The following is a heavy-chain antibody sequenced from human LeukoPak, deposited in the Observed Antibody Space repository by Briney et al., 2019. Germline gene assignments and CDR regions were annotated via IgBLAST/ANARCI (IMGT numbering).Heavy chain of an antibody. J-gene: IGHJ4*02. Sequence: PGGSLRLSCAASGFTFSSYAMSWVRQAPGKGLECISGFSGSGGSTYYADSVKGRFTISRDNAKNSLYLQMNSLRAEDTAVYYCARHVVAVGFDYWGQGTLVTVSS. D-gene: IGHD3-22*01. CDR1: GFTFSSYA. CDR2: FSGSGGST. V-gene: IGHV3-23*01. CDR3: ARHVVAVGFDY.